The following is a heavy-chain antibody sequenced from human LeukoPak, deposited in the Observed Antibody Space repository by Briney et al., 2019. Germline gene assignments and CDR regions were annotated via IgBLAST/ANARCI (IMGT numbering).Heavy chain of an antibody. J-gene: IGHJ4*02. CDR2: IKGTGDST. V-gene: IGHV3-23*01. CDR3: AKRFRGSSGLYYFDS. CDR1: GFTSSSYA. D-gene: IGHD6-13*01. Sequence: GGSLRLSCAASGFTSSSYAMSWVRQAPGKGLEWVSGIKGTGDSTYYADSVKGRFTISRDNSKNTLYLQMSSLRAEDTAVYYCAKRFRGSSGLYYFDSWGQGTLVTASS.